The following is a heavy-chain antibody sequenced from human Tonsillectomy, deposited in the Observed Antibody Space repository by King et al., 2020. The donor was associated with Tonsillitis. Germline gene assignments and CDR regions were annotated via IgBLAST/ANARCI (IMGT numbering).Heavy chain of an antibody. CDR2: IYYSGST. J-gene: IGHJ4*02. D-gene: IGHD1-26*01. CDR1: GVSTSSYY. CDR3: ARQGGAPGFFDS. V-gene: IGHV4-59*08. Sequence: VQLQESGPGLVKPSGTLSLTCTVSGVSTSSYYWSWIRQPPGKGLEWIGYIYYSGSTKYTPSLKSRFTISLDTSNTQFSLQLTSVTAADTAVYYCARQGGAPGFFDSWGQGTLVTVSS.